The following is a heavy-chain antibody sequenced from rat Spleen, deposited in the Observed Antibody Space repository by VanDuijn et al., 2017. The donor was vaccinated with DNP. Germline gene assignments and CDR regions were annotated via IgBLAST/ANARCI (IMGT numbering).Heavy chain of an antibody. CDR1: GFTFSYYW. V-gene: IGHV5-31*01. CDR3: ARHGRVTTVATYWYFDF. D-gene: IGHD1-3*01. Sequence: EVQLVESGGDLVQPGRSLKLSCVASGFTFSYYWMAWVRQVPGKGLEWVAAITSSGGRTYYPDSVKGRFTISRDNAKNTLYLQMNSLRSVDTATYFCARHGRVTTVATYWYFDFWGPGTMVTVSS. CDR2: ITSSGGRT. J-gene: IGHJ1*01.